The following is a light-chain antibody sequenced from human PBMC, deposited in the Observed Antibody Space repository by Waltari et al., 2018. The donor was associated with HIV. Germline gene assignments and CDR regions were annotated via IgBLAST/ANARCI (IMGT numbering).Light chain of an antibody. CDR3: QTFDTSLSGFVV. V-gene: IGLV1-40*01. Sequence: QSVLTQPPSVSGAPGQRVTISCTGSRSNIGAIYDLHWYQQLPGAAPKLLIYDTNTRPSGVPDRFSGSKSGTSASLAIAGLQADDEAVYYCQTFDTSLSGFVVFGGGTKLTVL. J-gene: IGLJ2*01. CDR1: RSNIGAIYD. CDR2: DTN.